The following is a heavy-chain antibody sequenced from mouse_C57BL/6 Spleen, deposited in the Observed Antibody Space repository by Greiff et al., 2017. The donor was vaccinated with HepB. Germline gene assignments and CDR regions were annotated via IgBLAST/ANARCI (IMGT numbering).Heavy chain of an antibody. J-gene: IGHJ4*01. D-gene: IGHD2-1*01. CDR3: ARSHYYGNYGYAMDY. CDR2: IDPSDSET. CDR1: GYTFTSYW. V-gene: IGHV1-52*01. Sequence: QVQLQQPGAELVRPGSSVKLSCKASGYTFTSYWMHWVKQRPIQGLEWIGNIDPSDSETHYNQKFKDKATLTVDKSSSTAYMQLSSLTSEDSAVYYCARSHYYGNYGYAMDYWGQGTSVTVSS.